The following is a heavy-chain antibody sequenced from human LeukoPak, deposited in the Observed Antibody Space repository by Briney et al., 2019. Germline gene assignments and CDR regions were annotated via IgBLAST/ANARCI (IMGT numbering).Heavy chain of an antibody. CDR3: ARAPDEDYYDSSGCLYYFDY. V-gene: IGHV1-46*01. J-gene: IGHJ4*02. D-gene: IGHD3-22*01. Sequence: ASVKVSCKASGYTFTSYYMHWVRQAPGQGLEWMGIINPSGGSTSHAQKFQGRVTMTRDTSTSTVYMELSSLRSEDTAVYYCARAPDEDYYDSSGCLYYFDYWGQGTLVTVSS. CDR1: GYTFTSYY. CDR2: INPSGGST.